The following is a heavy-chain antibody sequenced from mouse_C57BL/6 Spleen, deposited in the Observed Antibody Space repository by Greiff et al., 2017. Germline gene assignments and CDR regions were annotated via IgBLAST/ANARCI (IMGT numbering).Heavy chain of an antibody. J-gene: IGHJ2*01. V-gene: IGHV1-50*01. D-gene: IGHD1-1*01. CDR3: ARQGPLTD. CDR1: GYTFTSYW. CDR2: IDPSDSYT. Sequence: QVQLQQPGAELVKPGASVKLSCKASGYTFTSYWMQWVKQRPGQGLEWIGEIDPSDSYTNYNQKFKGKATLTVDTSSSTAYMQLSSLTSEDSAVYYCARQGPLTDWGQGTTRTVSS.